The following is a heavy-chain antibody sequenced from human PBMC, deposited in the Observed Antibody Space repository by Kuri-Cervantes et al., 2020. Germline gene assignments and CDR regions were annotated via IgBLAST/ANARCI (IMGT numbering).Heavy chain of an antibody. CDR1: GGSISSYY. Sequence: SETLSLTCTVSGGSISSYYWSWIRQPPGKGLEWIGYIYYSGSTNYNPSLKSRVTISVDTSKNQFSLKLSSVTAADTAVYYCARHPWLDSSGYYYVLFDYWGQGTLVTVSS. CDR2: IYYSGST. J-gene: IGHJ4*02. CDR3: ARHPWLDSSGYYYVLFDY. D-gene: IGHD3-22*01. V-gene: IGHV4-59*08.